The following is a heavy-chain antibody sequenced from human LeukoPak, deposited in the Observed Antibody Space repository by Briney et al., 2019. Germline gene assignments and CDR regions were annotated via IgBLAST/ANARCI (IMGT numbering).Heavy chain of an antibody. CDR2: INPSGGST. V-gene: IGHV1-46*01. D-gene: IGHD1-26*01. CDR3: ARVSSGSYYSVAAFDI. CDR1: GYTFTSYY. Sequence: ASVKVSCKASGYTFTSYYMHWVRQAPGQGLEWMGIINPSGGSTSYAQKFQGRVTMTRDMSTSTDYMELSSLRSEDTAVYYCARVSSGSYYSVAAFDIWGQGTMVTVSS. J-gene: IGHJ3*02.